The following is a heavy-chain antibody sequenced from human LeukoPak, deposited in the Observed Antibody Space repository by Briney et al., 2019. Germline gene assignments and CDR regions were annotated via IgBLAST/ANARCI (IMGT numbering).Heavy chain of an antibody. CDR2: IYHSGST. Sequence: SETLSLTCTVSGGSISSGYYWGWIRQPPGKGLEWIGSIYHSGSTYYNPSLKSRVTISVDTSKNQFSLKLSSVTAADTAVYYCARVSNYDFWSGYPTDYWGQGTLVTVSS. V-gene: IGHV4-38-2*02. CDR3: ARVSNYDFWSGYPTDY. CDR1: GGSISSGYY. D-gene: IGHD3-3*01. J-gene: IGHJ4*02.